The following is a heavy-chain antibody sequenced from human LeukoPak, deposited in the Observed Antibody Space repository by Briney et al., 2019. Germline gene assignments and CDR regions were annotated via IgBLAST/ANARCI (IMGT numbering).Heavy chain of an antibody. CDR1: GGSFSGYY. Sequence: PSETLSLTCAVYGGSFSGYYWSWIRQPPGKWLEWIGEINHSGSTNYNPSLKSRVTISVDTSKNQFSLKLSSVTAGDTAVYYCARGYSSRYYYYYYYMDVWGKGTTVTVSS. D-gene: IGHD4-11*01. CDR2: INHSGST. V-gene: IGHV4-34*01. CDR3: ARGYSSRYYYYYYYMDV. J-gene: IGHJ6*03.